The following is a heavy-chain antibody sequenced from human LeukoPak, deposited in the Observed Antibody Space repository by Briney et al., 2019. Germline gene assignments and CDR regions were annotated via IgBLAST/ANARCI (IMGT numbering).Heavy chain of an antibody. CDR3: ARGDFDWLRFDY. D-gene: IGHD3-9*01. Sequence: GGSVRLSCAASGFTVSSNYMSWVRQAPGKGLEWVSVIYSGGSTYYADSVKGRFTISRDNSKNTLYLQMNSLRAEDTAVYYCARGDFDWLRFDYWGQGTLVTVSS. CDR2: IYSGGST. V-gene: IGHV3-53*01. CDR1: GFTVSSNY. J-gene: IGHJ4*02.